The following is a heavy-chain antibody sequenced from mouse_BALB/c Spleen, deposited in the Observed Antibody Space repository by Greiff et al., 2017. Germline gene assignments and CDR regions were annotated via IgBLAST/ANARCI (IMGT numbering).Heavy chain of an antibody. D-gene: IGHD1-1*01. CDR2: ISSGSITI. CDR3: AISVDGSSYYFDY. CDR1: GFTFSSFG. V-gene: IGHV5-17*02. J-gene: IGHJ2*01. Sequence: DVKLVESGGGLVQPGGSRKLSCAASGFTFSSFGMHWVRQAPEKGLEWVAYISSGSITIYYADTVKGRFTISRDNPKNTLFLQMTSLRSEDTAMYYCAISVDGSSYYFDYWGQGTTLTVSS.